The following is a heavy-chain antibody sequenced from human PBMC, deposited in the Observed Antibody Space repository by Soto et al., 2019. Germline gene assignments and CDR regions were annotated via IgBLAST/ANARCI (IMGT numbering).Heavy chain of an antibody. CDR2: ISYDGSNK. Sequence: LRLSCAASGFTFSSYAMHWVRQAPGKGLEWVAVISYDGSNKYYADSVKGRFTISRDNSKNTLYLQMNSLRAEDTAVYYCARDLLNYGSPGGFDPWGQGTLVTVSS. J-gene: IGHJ5*02. V-gene: IGHV3-30-3*01. D-gene: IGHD3-10*01. CDR1: GFTFSSYA. CDR3: ARDLLNYGSPGGFDP.